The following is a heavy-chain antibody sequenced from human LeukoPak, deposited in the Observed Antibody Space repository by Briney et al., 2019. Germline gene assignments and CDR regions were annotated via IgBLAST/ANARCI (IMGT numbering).Heavy chain of an antibody. J-gene: IGHJ6*02. Sequence: GASVKVSCKASGGTFSSYAISWVRQAPGQGLEWMGGIIPIFGTANYAQKFQGRVTITADESTSTAYMDLSSLRSEDTAVYYCARCIAAAGTYNYYYGMDVWGQGTTVTVSS. CDR2: IIPIFGTA. CDR3: ARCIAAAGTYNYYYGMDV. V-gene: IGHV1-69*13. CDR1: GGTFSSYA. D-gene: IGHD6-13*01.